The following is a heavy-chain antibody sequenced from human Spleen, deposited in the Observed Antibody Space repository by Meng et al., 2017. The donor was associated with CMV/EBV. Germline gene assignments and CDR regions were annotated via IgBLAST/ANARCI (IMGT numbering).Heavy chain of an antibody. D-gene: IGHD6-13*01. CDR2: INPSGGST. Sequence: ASVKVSCKASGYTFTSYYMHWVRQAPGQGLEWMGIINPSGGSTSYAQKFQGRVTMTRDTSTSTVYMGLSSLRSEDTAVYYCARDGPDYLRYSSSWSFDYWGQGTLVTVSS. CDR3: ARDGPDYLRYSSSWSFDY. J-gene: IGHJ4*02. V-gene: IGHV1-46*01. CDR1: GYTFTSYY.